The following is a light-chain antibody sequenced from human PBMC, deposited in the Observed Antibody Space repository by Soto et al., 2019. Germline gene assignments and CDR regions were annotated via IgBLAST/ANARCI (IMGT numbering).Light chain of an antibody. CDR1: QSVTGSY. CDR3: QQYGSSPRT. Sequence: EIVLTQSPGTLSLSPGERATLSCRASQSVTGSYLAWYQQRPGQAPRLLMYGASSRATGIPDRFSGSGSGTDFTLTISRLEPEDFAVYYWQQYGSSPRTFGGGTKVEIK. V-gene: IGKV3-20*01. CDR2: GAS. J-gene: IGKJ4*01.